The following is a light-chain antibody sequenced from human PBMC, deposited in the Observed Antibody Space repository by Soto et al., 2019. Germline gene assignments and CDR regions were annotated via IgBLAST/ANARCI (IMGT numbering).Light chain of an antibody. CDR3: QQLHGYPIT. CDR1: QNIRNW. Sequence: DIQMTPSPFTPSVSLGGSVTITCPASQNIRNWLAWYQQKPGKAPNPLIYDASSLKSGVPARFSGSGSGTEFTLTISSLQPDDFATYYCQQLHGYPITFGQGTRLEIK. J-gene: IGKJ5*01. V-gene: IGKV1-5*01. CDR2: DAS.